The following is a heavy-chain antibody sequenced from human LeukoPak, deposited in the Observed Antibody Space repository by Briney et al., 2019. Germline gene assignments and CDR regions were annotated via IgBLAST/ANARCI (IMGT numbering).Heavy chain of an antibody. CDR2: IWYDGSNK. D-gene: IGHD3-9*01. CDR1: GFTFSSYG. V-gene: IGHV3-33*01. Sequence: GGSLRLSCAASGFTFSSYGMHWVRQAPGKGLEWVAVIWYDGSNKYYADSVKGRFTTSRDNSKNTLYLQMNSLRAEDTAVYYCARDLLPYDTLNWFDPWGQGTLVTVSS. J-gene: IGHJ5*02. CDR3: ARDLLPYDTLNWFDP.